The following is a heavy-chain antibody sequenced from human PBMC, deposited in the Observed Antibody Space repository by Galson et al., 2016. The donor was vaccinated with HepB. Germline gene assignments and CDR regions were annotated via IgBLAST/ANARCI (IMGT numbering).Heavy chain of an antibody. D-gene: IGHD2-15*01. V-gene: IGHV3-23*01. CDR2: ITGSGDST. Sequence: SLRLSCAASGFTFSSSPMSWVRQAPGRGLEWVSSITGSGDSTYYAESVKGRFTISRDNSKNTLFLQMNSLRAEDTAVYYCAGDPAGYQWGQGTLVSVSS. J-gene: IGHJ4*02. CDR3: AGDPAGYQ. CDR1: GFTFSSSP.